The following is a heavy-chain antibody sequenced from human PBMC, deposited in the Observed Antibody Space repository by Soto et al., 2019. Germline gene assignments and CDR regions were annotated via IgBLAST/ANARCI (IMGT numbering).Heavy chain of an antibody. J-gene: IGHJ5*02. CDR3: SRAIRTEAIAVAARNWFDP. CDR1: GGSISSSNW. D-gene: IGHD6-19*01. V-gene: IGHV4-4*02. CDR2: IYHSGST. Sequence: SETLSLTCAVSGGSISSSNWWSWVRQPPGKGLEWIGEIYHSGSTNYNPSLKSRVTISVDKSKNQFSLKLSSVTAADTAVYYWSRAIRTEAIAVAARNWFDPWGQGTLVTVSS.